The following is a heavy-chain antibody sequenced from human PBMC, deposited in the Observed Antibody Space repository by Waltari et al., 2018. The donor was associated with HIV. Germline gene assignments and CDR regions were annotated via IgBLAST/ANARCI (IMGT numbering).Heavy chain of an antibody. J-gene: IGHJ3*02. CDR3: ARDPWADI. V-gene: IGHV3-53*01. CDR1: GFTVSNTY. Sequence: EVHLVESGGGLIQPGGSLRLSCAASGFTVSNTYMSWVRQAPGKGREWVSVVYSGGSTYYADSVKGRFTISRDNSKNTLYLQMNNLRAEDTAVYYCARDPWADIWGQGTMVTVSS. CDR2: VYSGGST.